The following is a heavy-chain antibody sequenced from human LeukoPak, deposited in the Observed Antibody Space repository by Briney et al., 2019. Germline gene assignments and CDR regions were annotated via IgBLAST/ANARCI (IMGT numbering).Heavy chain of an antibody. D-gene: IGHD3-9*01. V-gene: IGHV4-34*01. J-gene: IGHJ4*02. CDR1: GGSFRGYY. CDR2: INHSGST. Sequence: SETLSLTCAVYGGSFRGYYWSWIRQPPGKGLEWIGEINHSGSTNYNPSLKSRVTISVDTSKNQFSLKLSSVTAADTAVYYCASAIRYFDWLPSYWGQGTLVTVSS. CDR3: ASAIRYFDWLPSY.